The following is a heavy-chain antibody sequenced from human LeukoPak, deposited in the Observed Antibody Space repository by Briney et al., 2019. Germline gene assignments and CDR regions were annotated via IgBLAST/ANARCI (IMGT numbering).Heavy chain of an antibody. CDR2: INHSGST. D-gene: IGHD6-6*01. V-gene: IGHV4-34*01. J-gene: IGHJ4*02. Sequence: PSETLSLTCAVYGGFFSGYYWSWIRQPPGKGLEWIGKINHSGSTNYNPSLKSRVTISVDTSKNQSSLKLSSVTAADTAVYYCVRARPLRMYSSSSGADFDYWGQGTLVTVSS. CDR3: VRARPLRMYSSSSGADFDY. CDR1: GGFFSGYY.